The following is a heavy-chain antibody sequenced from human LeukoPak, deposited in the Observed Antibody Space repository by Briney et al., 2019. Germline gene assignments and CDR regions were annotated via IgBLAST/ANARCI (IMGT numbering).Heavy chain of an antibody. Sequence: PGASVKVSCKASGGTFSSYAISWVRQAPGQGLEWMGGIIPIFGTANYAQKFQGRVTITADESTSTAYMELSSLRSEDTAVYYCARVSVEQSYYYYYGMDVWGQGTTVTVSS. V-gene: IGHV1-69*13. J-gene: IGHJ6*02. CDR3: ARVSVEQSYYYYYGMDV. CDR1: GGTFSSYA. CDR2: IIPIFGTA. D-gene: IGHD4-23*01.